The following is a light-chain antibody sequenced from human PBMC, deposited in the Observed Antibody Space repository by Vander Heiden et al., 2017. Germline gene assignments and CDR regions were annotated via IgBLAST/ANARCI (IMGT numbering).Light chain of an antibody. CDR1: QSVSSSH. J-gene: IGKJ1*01. CDR3: RQYGSSPRT. V-gene: IGKV3-20*01. CDR2: QTS. Sequence: EVVLTQSPVTLSLSPGERATLSCRASQSVSSSHLARYQQKPGRAPRLLIYQTSSRATGIPDRFSGSGSGTDFTLTISRLEPEDFAVYYCRQYGSSPRTFGQGTKVEIK.